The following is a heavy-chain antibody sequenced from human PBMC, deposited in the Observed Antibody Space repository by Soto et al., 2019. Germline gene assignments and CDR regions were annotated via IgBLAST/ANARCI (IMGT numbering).Heavy chain of an antibody. CDR1: GFSFSHYS. Sequence: GGSLRLSCAASGFSFSHYSMIWVRQAPGKGLEWLSYISSSSGTTYYAASVKGRFTISRDNAKNTLSLQMNSLRAEDTAVYYCARGDRGAFDLWRQGTMVTVSS. V-gene: IGHV3-48*01. J-gene: IGHJ3*01. CDR3: ARGDRGAFDL. CDR2: ISSSSGTT. D-gene: IGHD2-21*02.